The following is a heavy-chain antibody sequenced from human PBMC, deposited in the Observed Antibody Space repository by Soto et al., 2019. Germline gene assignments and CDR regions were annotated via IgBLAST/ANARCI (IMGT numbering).Heavy chain of an antibody. CDR2: IIPIFGTA. J-gene: IGHJ4*02. V-gene: IGHV1-69*12. Sequence: QVQLVQSGAEVKKPGSSVKVSCKASGGTFSSYAISWVRQAHGQGLEWMGGIIPIFGTANYAQQSQGRVKINAEESASTAYMELSRLGSEDTAAYYCARGGGYSDGYPFDYWGQGTLVTVSA. D-gene: IGHD5-18*01. CDR1: GGTFSSYA. CDR3: ARGGGYSDGYPFDY.